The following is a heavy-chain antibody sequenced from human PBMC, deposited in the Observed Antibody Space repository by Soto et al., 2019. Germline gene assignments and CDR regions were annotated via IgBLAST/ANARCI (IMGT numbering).Heavy chain of an antibody. V-gene: IGHV3-15*07. J-gene: IGHJ4*02. CDR3: TSLNFDY. CDR1: SVSNAW. CDR2: IKSKTDGGTT. Sequence: SVSNAWMNWVRPAPGKGLEWVGRIKSKTDGGTTDYAAPVTGRFTISRDDSKNTLYLQMNSLKTEDTAVYYCTSLNFDYWGQGTLVTVAS.